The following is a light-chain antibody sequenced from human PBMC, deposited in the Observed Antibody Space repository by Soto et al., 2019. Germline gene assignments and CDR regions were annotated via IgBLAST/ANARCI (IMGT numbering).Light chain of an antibody. V-gene: IGLV1-40*01. CDR2: GNR. Sequence: QAVVTQPPSVSGAPGQRVTISCTGNSSNLGAGYDVHWYQQLPGAVPKLVIFGNRNRPSGVPERFSGSKSGTSASLAITGLQAEDEADCYCQAYDYSLTASVFGGGTQLTVL. J-gene: IGLJ7*01. CDR1: SSNLGAGYD. CDR3: QAYDYSLTASV.